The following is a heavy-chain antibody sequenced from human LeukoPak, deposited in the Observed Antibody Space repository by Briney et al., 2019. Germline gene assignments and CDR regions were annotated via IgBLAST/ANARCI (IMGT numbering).Heavy chain of an antibody. J-gene: IGHJ4*02. Sequence: GGPLRLSCAASGFTFSSYAMSWVRQAPGKGLEWVSAISGSGGSTYYADSVKGRFTISRDNSKNTLYLQLNSLRAEDTAVYYCARSRFYFDYWGQGTLVTVSS. V-gene: IGHV3-23*01. CDR2: ISGSGGST. CDR1: GFTFSSYA. CDR3: ARSRFYFDY.